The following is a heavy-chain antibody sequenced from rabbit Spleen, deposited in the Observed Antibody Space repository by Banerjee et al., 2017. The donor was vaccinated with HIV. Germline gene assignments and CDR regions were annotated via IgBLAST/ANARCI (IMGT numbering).Heavy chain of an antibody. CDR1: GFSFSSNYY. CDR3: ARGSATMTMVITGFYFTL. J-gene: IGHJ4*01. D-gene: IGHD2-1*01. CDR2: IYAGSSGST. Sequence: QEQLVESGGDLVKPGTSLTLTCTASGFSFSSNYYMRWVRQAPGKGLECIACIYAGSSGSTYYANWAKGRFTISKTSSTTVTLQMTSLTVADTATYFCARGSATMTMVITGFYFTLWGQGTLVTVS. V-gene: IGHV1S45*01.